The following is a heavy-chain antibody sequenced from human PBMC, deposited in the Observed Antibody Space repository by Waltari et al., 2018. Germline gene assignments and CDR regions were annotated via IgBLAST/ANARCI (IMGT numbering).Heavy chain of an antibody. CDR3: ARGQDYYDSSGSLGGMDV. J-gene: IGHJ6*02. D-gene: IGHD3-22*01. CDR2: MNHNSGNT. CDR1: GYTFTSYD. V-gene: IGHV1-8*01. Sequence: QVQLVQSGAEVKKPGASVKVSCKASGYTFTSYDINWVRQATGQGIEWMGWMNHNSGNTGYAQKFQGSVTMTRNTSISTAYMELSSLRSEDTAVYYCARGQDYYDSSGSLGGMDVWGQGTTVTVSS.